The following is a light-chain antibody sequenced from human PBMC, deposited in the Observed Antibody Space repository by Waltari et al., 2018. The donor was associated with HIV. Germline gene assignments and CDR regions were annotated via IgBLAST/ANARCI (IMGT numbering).Light chain of an antibody. J-gene: IGKJ3*01. Sequence: DIQLTKSPSSLSASVRDIVTITCQGTQDIGYYLNWYQQKPGAAPRLLIYDASRLRPGVPSRFSGGGSGTDFTLTISSLQPEDIATYYCQQYHSQFTFGPGTKVHIK. V-gene: IGKV1-33*01. CDR2: DAS. CDR1: QDIGYY. CDR3: QQYHSQFT.